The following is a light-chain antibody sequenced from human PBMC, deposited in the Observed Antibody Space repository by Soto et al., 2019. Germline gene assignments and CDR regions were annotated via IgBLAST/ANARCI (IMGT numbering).Light chain of an antibody. J-gene: IGKJ2*01. Sequence: IQMTQSPSSLSASIGDRVTITCRASHDVSTFLNWYQQKPGKAPKLLIYAASSLHTGVPSTFSGSGSGTDFTLTISSLQREDIATYFCQQSFNSPTFGQGTKLEIK. V-gene: IGKV1-39*01. CDR2: AAS. CDR3: QQSFNSPT. CDR1: HDVSTF.